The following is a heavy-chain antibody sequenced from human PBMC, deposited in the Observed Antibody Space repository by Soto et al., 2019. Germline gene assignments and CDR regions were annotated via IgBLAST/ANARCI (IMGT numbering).Heavy chain of an antibody. J-gene: IGHJ4*02. D-gene: IGHD7-27*01. CDR1: GGMLHSYG. Sequence: QVQLLQSGAEVKTPGSSVKVSCKTSGGMLHSYGIIWVRQAPGQGLEWMGGIIPIFGSANYAQKFQGRVTITADESASTVYMKLRTLTSGDTAVYFFARGAEMAIIWSNWVEHWGQGTLVTVSS. V-gene: IGHV1-69*01. CDR3: ARGAEMAIIWSNWVEH. CDR2: IIPIFGSA.